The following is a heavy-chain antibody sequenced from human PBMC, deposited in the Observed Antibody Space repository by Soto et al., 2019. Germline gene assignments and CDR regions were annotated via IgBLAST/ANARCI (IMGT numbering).Heavy chain of an antibody. Sequence: GSLKLSCAAAGFTLSSYVMHWVRQAPGKGLEWVARISYAGNDNYYADSVKGRFTISRDNSKKTLYLQMTSLRADDTAVYYCARDRQQWLEPAGGALPFRGHGTMATVSS. J-gene: IGHJ3*01. CDR1: GFTLSSYV. CDR2: ISYAGNDN. CDR3: ARDRQQWLEPAGGALPF. D-gene: IGHD6-19*01. V-gene: IGHV3-30-3*01.